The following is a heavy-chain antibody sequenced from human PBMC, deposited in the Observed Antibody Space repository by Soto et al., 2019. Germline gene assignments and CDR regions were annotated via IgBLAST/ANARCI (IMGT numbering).Heavy chain of an antibody. V-gene: IGHV4-31*11. Sequence: QVQLQESGPGLVKPSQTLSLTCVVSGASIRSDGPYWSWVRQFPGKGLEWIGYLHFSGTPFYSPSRKSRVSILLDPSESSFSMQLSSLTAADTAVYYCARDRGYRDSDNYGMDVWGQGITVTV. CDR3: ARDRGYRDSDNYGMDV. D-gene: IGHD5-12*01. J-gene: IGHJ6*02. CDR1: GASIRSDGPY. CDR2: LHFSGTP.